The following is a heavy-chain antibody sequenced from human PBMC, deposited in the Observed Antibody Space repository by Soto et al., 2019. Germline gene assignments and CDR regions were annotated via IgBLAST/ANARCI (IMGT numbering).Heavy chain of an antibody. D-gene: IGHD3-10*01. CDR2: IWYDGSKK. CDR1: GFPFSKYG. J-gene: IGHJ4*02. CDR3: ARIGGSGGDSIEH. Sequence: QVQLVESGGGVVQPGRSLRLSCAASGFPFSKYGMHWVRQAPGKGLEWVAIIWYDGSKKYYGDSVKGRFTISRDNSKDTLFLQMNSRRADDTAMYYCARIGGSGGDSIEHWGQGTLVTVSA. V-gene: IGHV3-33*01.